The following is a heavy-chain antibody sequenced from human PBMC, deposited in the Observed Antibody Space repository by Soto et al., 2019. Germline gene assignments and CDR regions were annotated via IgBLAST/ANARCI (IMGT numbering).Heavy chain of an antibody. V-gene: IGHV1-69*01. CDR3: AKMDPSFEGGEGFDP. CDR1: GDTFSNFA. Sequence: QVQLVQSGAKVRKPGSSVKVSCQASGDTFSNFAITWVRQAPGQGLDWMGGIIPIFGKVYYAHKFQGRVTITADEATSTAYMELVSLRSDDTATYYCAKMDPSFEGGEGFDPWGQGTLVTVSS. J-gene: IGHJ5*02. CDR2: IIPIFGKV. D-gene: IGHD3-16*01.